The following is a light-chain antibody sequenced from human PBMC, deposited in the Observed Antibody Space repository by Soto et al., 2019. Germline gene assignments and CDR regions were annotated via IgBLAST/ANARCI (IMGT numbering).Light chain of an antibody. V-gene: IGKV3-15*01. J-gene: IGKJ1*01. CDR1: QSVSSN. CDR2: GAS. CDR3: QHFGFPQWT. Sequence: EIVMTQSPATQSVSPGERATLSCRASQSVSSNLAWYQQKPGQAPRLLIYGASTRATGIPPRFSGSGSGTEFTLTISGLQSEDFAVYFCQHFGFPQWTFGQGTKVEIK.